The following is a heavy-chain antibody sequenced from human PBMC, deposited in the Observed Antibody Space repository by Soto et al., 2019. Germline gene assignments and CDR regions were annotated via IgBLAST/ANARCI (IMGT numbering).Heavy chain of an antibody. CDR2: INPNSGGT. J-gene: IGHJ6*02. CDR1: GYTFTGYY. Sequence: QVQLVQSGAEVKKPGASVKVSCKAPGYTFTGYYMHWVRQAPGQGLEWMGWINPNSGGTNYAQKLQGWVTMTRDTSISTAYMELSSLRSDDTAVYYCARSTHYYYIMDVWGQGTTVTVSS. CDR3: ARSTHYYYIMDV. V-gene: IGHV1-2*04.